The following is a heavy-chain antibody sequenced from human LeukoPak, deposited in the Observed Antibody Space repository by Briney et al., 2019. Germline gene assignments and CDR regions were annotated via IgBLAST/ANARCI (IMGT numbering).Heavy chain of an antibody. CDR1: GYTFTDYY. CDR3: ERGSFFDY. Sequence: ASVKVSCKASGYTFTDYYIHWVRQAPGQGLEWMSYINPHNGGTNYAPKLQGSVTLSRDTTIRTGYMEMSRVRAEDTPVYYCERGSFFDYWGQGTLVTVSS. V-gene: IGHV1-2*02. CDR2: INPHNGGT. J-gene: IGHJ4*02.